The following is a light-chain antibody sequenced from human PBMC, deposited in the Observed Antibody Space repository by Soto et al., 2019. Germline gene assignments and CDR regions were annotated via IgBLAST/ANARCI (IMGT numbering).Light chain of an antibody. CDR1: QSVLYSSDNKNY. CDR3: HQHYDVLFT. J-gene: IGKJ3*01. CDR2: WAS. Sequence: DIVMTQSPDSLAVSLGERATINCKSSQSVLYSSDNKNYFAWFQQKPRQPPKLLIYWASTRASGVPDRFSGSGSGTDFTLTISSLQAEDVAVYYCHQHYDVLFTFGPGTKVEIK. V-gene: IGKV4-1*01.